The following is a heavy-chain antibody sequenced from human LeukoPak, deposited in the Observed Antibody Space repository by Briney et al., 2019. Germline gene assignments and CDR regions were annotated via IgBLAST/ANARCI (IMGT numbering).Heavy chain of an antibody. V-gene: IGHV3-7*01. CDR2: IKQDGSEK. CDR3: ARDQTWRYCSGDSRQFQGFDI. CDR1: GFTFSDYW. J-gene: IGHJ3*02. D-gene: IGHD2-15*01. Sequence: PGGSLRLSCAASGFTFSDYWMTWVRQAPGKGLEWVANIKQDGSEKYYVDSVRGRFTISRDNAKNSLYLQMNGLRAEDTAVYYCARDQTWRYCSGDSRQFQGFDIWGQGTMVTVSS.